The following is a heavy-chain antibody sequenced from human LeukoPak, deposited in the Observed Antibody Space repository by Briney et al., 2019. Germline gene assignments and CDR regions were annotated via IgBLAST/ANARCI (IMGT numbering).Heavy chain of an antibody. D-gene: IGHD6-13*01. Sequence: ASVTVSCKASGYTFTSYYMHWVRQAPGQGLEWMGWISAYNGNTNYAQKLQGRVTMTTDTSTSTAYMELRSLRSDDTAVYYCARERAAAGNRGDYWGQGTLVTVSS. J-gene: IGHJ4*02. CDR1: GYTFTSYY. CDR2: ISAYNGNT. CDR3: ARERAAAGNRGDY. V-gene: IGHV1-18*04.